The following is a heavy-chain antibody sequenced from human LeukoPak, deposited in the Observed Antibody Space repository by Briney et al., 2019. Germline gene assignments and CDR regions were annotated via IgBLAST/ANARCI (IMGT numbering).Heavy chain of an antibody. CDR2: ISSNGGST. Sequence: SGGSLRLSCSASGFTFSSYAMHWVRQAPGKGLEYVSAISSNGGSTYYADSVKGRFTISRDNSKNTLYLQMSSLRAEDTAVYYCVKDVVVVPAAIIYDAFGIWGQGTMVTVSS. CDR3: VKDVVVVPAAIIYDAFGI. V-gene: IGHV3-64D*06. D-gene: IGHD2-2*02. J-gene: IGHJ3*02. CDR1: GFTFSSYA.